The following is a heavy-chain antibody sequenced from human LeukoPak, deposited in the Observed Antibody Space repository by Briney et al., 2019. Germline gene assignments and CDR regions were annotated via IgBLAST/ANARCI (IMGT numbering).Heavy chain of an antibody. CDR3: VKDKSAITKGFFDS. CDR1: GFTVSGNY. J-gene: IGHJ4*01. D-gene: IGHD5-18*01. CDR2: IRWNSGSL. Sequence: GGSLRLSCAASGFTVSGNYMSWVRQAPGKGLEWVSGIRWNSGSLGYVDSVKGRFTISRDNAKNSLYLEMNSLRAEDTALYYCVKDKSAITKGFFDSWGQGTLVTVSS. V-gene: IGHV3-9*01.